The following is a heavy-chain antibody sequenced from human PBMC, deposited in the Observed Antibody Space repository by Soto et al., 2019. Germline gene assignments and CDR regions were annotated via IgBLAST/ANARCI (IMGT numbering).Heavy chain of an antibody. V-gene: IGHV1-3*01. CDR1: GYTFTSYA. D-gene: IGHD3-10*01. CDR3: ARARITMVRGVHNLLGWFDP. J-gene: IGHJ5*02. Sequence: QVQLVQSGAEVKKPGASVKVSCKASGYTFTSYAMHWVRQAPGQRLEWMGWINAGNGNTKYSQKFQGRVTITRDTSASTAYMELSSLRSEDTAVYYCARARITMVRGVHNLLGWFDPWGQGTLVTVSS. CDR2: INAGNGNT.